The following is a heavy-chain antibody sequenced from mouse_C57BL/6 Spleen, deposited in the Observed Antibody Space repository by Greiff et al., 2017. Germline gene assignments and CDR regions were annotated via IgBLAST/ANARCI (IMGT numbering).Heavy chain of an antibody. J-gene: IGHJ4*01. CDR2: IFPGSGST. V-gene: IGHV1-75*01. D-gene: IGHD1-1*01. CDR1: GYTFTDYY. Sequence: VQLQQSGPELVKPGASVKISCKASGYTFTDYYINWVKQRPGQGLEWIGWIFPGSGSTYYNEKFKGKATLTVDKSSSTAYMLLSSLTSEDSAVYFCARSPYYYGSSYGGAMDYWGQGTSVTVSS. CDR3: ARSPYYYGSSYGGAMDY.